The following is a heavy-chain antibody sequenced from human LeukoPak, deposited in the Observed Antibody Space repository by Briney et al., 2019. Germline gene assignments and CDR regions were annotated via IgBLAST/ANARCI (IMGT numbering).Heavy chain of an antibody. V-gene: IGHV4-34*01. CDR1: GGSFSGYY. J-gene: IGHJ5*02. CDR3: ARGLPGYIVVVPAAIKGFDP. Sequence: SETLSLTCAVYGGSFSGYYWSWIRQPPGKGLERIGEINHSGSTNYNPSLKSRVTISVDTSKNQFSLKLSSVTAADTAVYYCARGLPGYIVVVPAAIKGFDPWGQGTLVTVSS. D-gene: IGHD2-2*01. CDR2: INHSGST.